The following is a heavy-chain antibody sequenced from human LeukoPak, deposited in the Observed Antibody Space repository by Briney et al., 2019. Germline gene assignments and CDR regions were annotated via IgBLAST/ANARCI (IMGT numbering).Heavy chain of an antibody. CDR2: ISSSSSTI. V-gene: IGHV3-48*01. J-gene: IGHJ4*02. CDR1: GFTFSSYS. D-gene: IGHD2-2*01. CDR3: ARDAQIVVVPAAIGVCDY. Sequence: QPGGSLRLSCAASGFTFSSYSMNWVRQAPGKGLEWVSYISSSSSTIYYADSVKGRFTISRDNSKNTLYLQMNSLRAEDTAVYYCARDAQIVVVPAAIGVCDYWGQGTLVTVSS.